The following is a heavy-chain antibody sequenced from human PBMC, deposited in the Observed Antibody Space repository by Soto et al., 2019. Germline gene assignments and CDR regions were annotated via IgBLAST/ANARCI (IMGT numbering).Heavy chain of an antibody. CDR2: ISWNSGRI. D-gene: IGHD3-16*01. Sequence: EMQLVESGGGLVQPGMSLRLSCAASGFTFDDYAMYWVRQVPGKGLEWVSGISWNSGRIGYADSVKGRFTLSRDNAKNSLYLQMNSLRPEDTALYYCKKARLWGGDGYNSYYYNAMDVWGQGTTVTVSS. CDR3: KKARLWGGDGYNSYYYNAMDV. V-gene: IGHV3-9*01. CDR1: GFTFDDYA. J-gene: IGHJ6*02.